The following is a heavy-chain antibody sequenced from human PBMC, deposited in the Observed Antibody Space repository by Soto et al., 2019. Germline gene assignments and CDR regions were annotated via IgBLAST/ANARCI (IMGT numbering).Heavy chain of an antibody. D-gene: IGHD1-26*01. J-gene: IGHJ4*02. CDR2: ISWDGGST. CDR1: GFTFDAYT. V-gene: IGHV3-43*01. CDR3: AKDKGGSYDY. Sequence: EVQLVESGGVVVQPGGSLRLSCAASGFTFDAYTMHWVRQAPGKGLEWVSLISWDGGSTYYADSVKGRFTISRDNSNNYLYLQMNSLRTEDTALYYYAKDKGGSYDYWGQGTLVTVSS.